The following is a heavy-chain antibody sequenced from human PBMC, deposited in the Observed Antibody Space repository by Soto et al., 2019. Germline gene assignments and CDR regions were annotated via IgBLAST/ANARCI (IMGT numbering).Heavy chain of an antibody. Sequence: QVQLQESGPGLVKPSQTLSLTCTVSGGSISSGGYYWSWIRQHPGKGLEWIGYIYYSGNTYYNPSLKRRVTMSVDTSKNKFSLKLSSVTAADTAVYYCARRLPAATINWFDPWGQGTLVTVSS. CDR2: IYYSGNT. CDR3: ARRLPAATINWFDP. CDR1: GGSISSGGYY. D-gene: IGHD2-2*01. J-gene: IGHJ5*02. V-gene: IGHV4-31*03.